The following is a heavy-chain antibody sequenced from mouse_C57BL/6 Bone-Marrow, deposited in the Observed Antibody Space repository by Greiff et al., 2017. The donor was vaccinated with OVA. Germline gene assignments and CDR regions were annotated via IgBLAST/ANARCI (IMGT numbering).Heavy chain of an antibody. CDR1: GYTFTSYW. D-gene: IGHD3-2*02. Sequence: QVQLQQPGAELVKPGASVKLSCKASGYTFTSYWMQWVKQRPGQGLEWIGEIDPSDSYTNYNQKLKGKATLTVDTSSSTAYMQLSSLTSEDSAVYYCARETAQAGFDYWGQGTTLTVSS. V-gene: IGHV1-50*01. CDR3: ARETAQAGFDY. CDR2: IDPSDSYT. J-gene: IGHJ2*01.